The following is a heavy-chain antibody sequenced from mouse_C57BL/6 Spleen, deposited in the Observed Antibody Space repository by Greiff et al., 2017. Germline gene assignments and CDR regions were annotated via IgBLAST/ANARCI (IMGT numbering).Heavy chain of an antibody. V-gene: IGHV1-64*01. J-gene: IGHJ2*01. CDR2: IHPNSGST. D-gene: IGHD3-2*02. Sequence: QVQLQQPGAELVKPGASVTLSCKASGYTFTSYWMHWVKQRPGQGLEWIGMIHPNSGSTNYNEKFKSKATLTVDKSSSTAYMQLSSLTSEDSAVYYCARQLRLRDYFDYWGQGTTLTVSS. CDR3: ARQLRLRDYFDY. CDR1: GYTFTSYW.